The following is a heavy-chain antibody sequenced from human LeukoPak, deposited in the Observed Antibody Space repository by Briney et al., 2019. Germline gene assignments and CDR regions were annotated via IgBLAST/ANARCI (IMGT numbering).Heavy chain of an antibody. J-gene: IGHJ4*02. V-gene: IGHV1-18*03. D-gene: IGHD6-19*01. CDR1: GYTFTSYG. CDR2: ISAYNGNT. Sequence: VASVKVSCKASGYTFTSYGISWVRQAPGQELEWMGWISAYNGNTNYAQKLQGRVTMTTDTSTSTAYMELRSLRSDDMAVYYCARVIKAVAHDYWGQGTLVTVSS. CDR3: ARVIKAVAHDY.